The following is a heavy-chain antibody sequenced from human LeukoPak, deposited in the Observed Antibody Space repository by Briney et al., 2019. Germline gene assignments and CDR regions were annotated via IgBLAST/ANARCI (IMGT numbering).Heavy chain of an antibody. Sequence: GGSLRLSCAASGFTFSSYAMPWVRQAPGKGLEYVSAISSNGGSTYYANSVKGRFTISRDNSKNTLYLQMGSLRAEDMAVYYCARDRRDGSYYFDYWGQGTLVTVSS. CDR2: ISSNGGST. CDR1: GFTFSSYA. J-gene: IGHJ4*02. CDR3: ARDRRDGSYYFDY. D-gene: IGHD1-26*01. V-gene: IGHV3-64*01.